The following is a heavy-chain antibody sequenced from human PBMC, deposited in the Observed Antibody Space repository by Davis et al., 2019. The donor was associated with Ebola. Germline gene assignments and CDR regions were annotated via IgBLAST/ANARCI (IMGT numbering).Heavy chain of an antibody. CDR3: STGDGWFHDY. D-gene: IGHD2-15*01. CDR1: GFTSTSSW. J-gene: IGHJ4*02. Sequence: GESLKISCAASGFTSTSSWMHWVRQAPGKGLEWVAHIHQDGNHINYLHSVEGRFTISRDNVKNSVFLQMNSLRAEDTAIYYCSTGDGWFHDYWGQGTLVTVSS. CDR2: IHQDGNHI. V-gene: IGHV3-7*01.